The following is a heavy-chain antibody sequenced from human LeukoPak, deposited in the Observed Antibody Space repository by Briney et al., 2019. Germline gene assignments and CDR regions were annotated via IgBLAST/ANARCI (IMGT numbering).Heavy chain of an antibody. CDR3: AGEGSYSNYVWSAWGTYNWFDP. V-gene: IGHV3-7*03. J-gene: IGHJ5*02. D-gene: IGHD4-11*01. CDR1: GFTFSSYW. Sequence: GGSLRLSCAASGFTFSSYWMSWVRQAPGKGLEWVANIKQDGSEKYYVDSVKGRFTISRDNAKNSLYLQMNSLRAEDTAVYYCAGEGSYSNYVWSAWGTYNWFDPWGQGTLVTVSS. CDR2: IKQDGSEK.